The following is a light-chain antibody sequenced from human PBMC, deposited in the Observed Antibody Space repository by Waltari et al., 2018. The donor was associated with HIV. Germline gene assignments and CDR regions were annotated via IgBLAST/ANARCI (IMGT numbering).Light chain of an antibody. CDR3: QQYNNWPGIT. J-gene: IGKJ3*01. CDR2: GAS. V-gene: IGKV3-15*01. CDR1: QSINNN. Sequence: EIVMTQSPATLSVSPGERATLSCRASQSINNNLAWYQQKPGQAPRPLIYGASTGATCIPARFSGSGSGTEFTLTISSLQSEDFAVYYCQQYNNWPGITFGPGTKVDIK.